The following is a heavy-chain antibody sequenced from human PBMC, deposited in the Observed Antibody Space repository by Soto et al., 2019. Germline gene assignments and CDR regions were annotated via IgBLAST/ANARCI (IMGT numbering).Heavy chain of an antibody. V-gene: IGHV4-59*01. Sequence: SETLSLTCTVSGASMSNYYGSWIRQPPGKELEHIRYVYSTGSTNYNPSLKSRVTISVDTSNNQFSLKLSSVTAADTAIYYCARSGHIFGGVVWGQAILVTVSS. CDR2: VYSTGST. J-gene: IGHJ4*02. CDR1: GASMSNYY. CDR3: ARSGHIFGGVV. D-gene: IGHD3-16*01.